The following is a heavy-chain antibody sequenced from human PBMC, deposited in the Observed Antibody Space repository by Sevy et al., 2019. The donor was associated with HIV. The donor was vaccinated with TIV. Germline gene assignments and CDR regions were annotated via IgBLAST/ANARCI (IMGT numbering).Heavy chain of an antibody. Sequence: GGSLRLSCAASGFTFSSYAMSWVRQAPGKGLEWVSAISGSGGSTYYADSVKGRFTISRDNSKSSVYLQMNNLRPEDTAVYYCAREGCTKPHDYWGQGILVTVSS. CDR2: ISGSGGST. J-gene: IGHJ4*02. CDR1: GFTFSSYA. CDR3: AREGCTKPHDY. V-gene: IGHV3-23*01. D-gene: IGHD2-8*01.